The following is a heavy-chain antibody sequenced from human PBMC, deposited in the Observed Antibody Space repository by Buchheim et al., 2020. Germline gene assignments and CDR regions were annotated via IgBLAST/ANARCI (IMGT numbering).Heavy chain of an antibody. CDR2: ISASGDA. Sequence: EVQLLESGGDLVQPGGSLRLSCAASGLTLKNYAMSWVRQAPGKGLEWVSAISASGDAYYADSVKGRFTISRDDSKSTVFLQMNSLRATVTAVYYCGKPKSGSYSRPADSWGQGTL. D-gene: IGHD1-26*01. J-gene: IGHJ4*02. CDR1: GLTLKNYA. CDR3: GKPKSGSYSRPADS. V-gene: IGHV3-23*01.